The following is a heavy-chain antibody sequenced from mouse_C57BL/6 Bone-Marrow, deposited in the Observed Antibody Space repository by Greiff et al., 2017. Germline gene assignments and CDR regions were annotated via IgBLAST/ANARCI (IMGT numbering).Heavy chain of an antibody. CDR2: ISSGGSYT. CDR1: GFTFSSYG. D-gene: IGHD1-1*01. J-gene: IGHJ2*01. CDR3: ARHFITTVDY. Sequence: EVMLVESGGDLVKPGGSLKLSCAASGFTFSSYGMSWVRQTPDKRLEWVATISSGGSYTYYPDSVKGRFTLSRDNAKNTLYLQMSSLKSEDTAMYDWARHFITTVDYWGQGTTLTVSS. V-gene: IGHV5-6*02.